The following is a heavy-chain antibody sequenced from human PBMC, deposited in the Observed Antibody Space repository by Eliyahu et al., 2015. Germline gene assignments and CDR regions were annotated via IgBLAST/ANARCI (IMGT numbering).Heavy chain of an antibody. V-gene: IGHV3-33*01. CDR2: IWHDGSKE. D-gene: IGHD6-6*01. Sequence: QVQLVESGGGVVQPEXSLXLSCAASGFSFSXYAMXWVRXAPGKGLEWVAIIWHDGSKEYYADSVRGRFTISRDNSKNTLYLQMNSPRAEDTGVYYCASAEYSSSPGPYYIAMDVWGQGTTVTVSS. J-gene: IGHJ6*02. CDR3: ASAEYSSSPGPYYIAMDV. CDR1: GFSFSXYA.